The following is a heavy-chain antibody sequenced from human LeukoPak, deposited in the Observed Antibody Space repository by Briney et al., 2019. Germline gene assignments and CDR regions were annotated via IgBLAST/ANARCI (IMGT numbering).Heavy chain of an antibody. CDR1: GFTFSNFG. J-gene: IGHJ4*02. Sequence: GASLRLSCAAAGFTFSNFGIHWVRQAPGKGLEWVALISYDGSDKRYADSVKGRFTISRDNSKNTLYLQMNSLRAEDTAVYYCARGKEGSSSWYPKVPFDYWGQGTLVTVSS. CDR3: ARGKEGSSSWYPKVPFDY. CDR2: ISYDGSDK. D-gene: IGHD6-13*01. V-gene: IGHV3-30*03.